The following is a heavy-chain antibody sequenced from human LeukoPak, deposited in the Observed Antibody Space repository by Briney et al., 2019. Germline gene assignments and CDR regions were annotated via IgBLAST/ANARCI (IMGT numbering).Heavy chain of an antibody. CDR1: GFTFSSYS. Sequence: KPGGSLRLSCAASGFTFSSYSMNWVRQAPGKGLEWVSSISSSSSYIYYADSVKGRFTISRDNAKNSLYLQMNSLRPEDTAVYYCARVAAAGRYNWFDPWGQGSLVTVSS. V-gene: IGHV3-21*06. J-gene: IGHJ5*02. CDR2: ISSSSSYI. D-gene: IGHD6-13*01. CDR3: ARVAAAGRYNWFDP.